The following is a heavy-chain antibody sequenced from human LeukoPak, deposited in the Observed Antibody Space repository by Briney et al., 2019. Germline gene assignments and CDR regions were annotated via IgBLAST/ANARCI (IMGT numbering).Heavy chain of an antibody. CDR2: ISSSSSYT. CDR1: GFTFSDYY. Sequence: PGGSLRLSCAASGFTFSDYYMSWIRQAPGKGLEWLSYISSSSSYTNYADSVKGRFTISRDNAKNSLYLQMNSLRAEDTAVYYCARDHGSGWFYFDYWGQGTLVTVSS. D-gene: IGHD6-19*01. J-gene: IGHJ4*02. V-gene: IGHV3-11*06. CDR3: ARDHGSGWFYFDY.